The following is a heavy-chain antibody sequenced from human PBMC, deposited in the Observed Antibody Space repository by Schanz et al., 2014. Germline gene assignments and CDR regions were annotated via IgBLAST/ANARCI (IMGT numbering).Heavy chain of an antibody. Sequence: EVQLVESGGGVVRPGGSLRLSCAASGFGFDDYAMSWVRQAPGKGLEWVSGINWNGGSRGYADSVKGRFTISRDNAKNSNYLQMNSLRGENTAVYYCARDSGSSSWYHSDYWGQGTLVTVSS. CDR3: ARDSGSSSWYHSDY. J-gene: IGHJ4*02. CDR2: INWNGGSR. CDR1: GFGFDDYA. D-gene: IGHD6-13*01. V-gene: IGHV3-20*04.